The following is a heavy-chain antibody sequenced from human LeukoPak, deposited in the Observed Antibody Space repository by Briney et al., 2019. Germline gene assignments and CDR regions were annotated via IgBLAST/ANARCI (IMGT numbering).Heavy chain of an antibody. V-gene: IGHV3-43*02. CDR2: ISGDGGST. J-gene: IGHJ4*02. CDR1: GFTFDDYA. D-gene: IGHD3-16*01. CDR3: AKAGGRMEPRVWFAY. Sequence: GGSLRLSCAASGFTFDDYAMHWVRQAPGKGLEWVSLISGDGGSTYYADSVKGRFTISRDNSKNSLYLQMNSLRTEDTALYYCAKAGGRMEPRVWFAYWGQGTLVTVSS.